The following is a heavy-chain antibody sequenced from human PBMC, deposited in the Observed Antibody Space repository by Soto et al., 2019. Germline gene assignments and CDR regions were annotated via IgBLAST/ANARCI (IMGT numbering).Heavy chain of an antibody. CDR2: TYYRSKWYN. J-gene: IGHJ4*02. CDR1: GDSVSSNSAA. Sequence: QVQLQQSGPGLVKPSHTLSLTCAISGDSVSSNSAAWNWIRQSPSRGLEYLGRTYYRSKWYNDYAVSVKGQKSINPDTSKTQFSLQSNSVTPDDTAVYYCARTSSGYYRFDSWGQGTLVAFSS. V-gene: IGHV6-1*01. D-gene: IGHD3-22*01. CDR3: ARTSSGYYRFDS.